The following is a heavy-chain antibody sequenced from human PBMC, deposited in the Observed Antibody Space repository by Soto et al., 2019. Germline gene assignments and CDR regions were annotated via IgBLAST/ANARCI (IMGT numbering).Heavy chain of an antibody. J-gene: IGHJ4*02. D-gene: IGHD3-16*02. V-gene: IGHV4-39*02. Sequence: PSETLSLTCTVSGGSISSISHSWGWIRQSPGQGLEWIGNIFYNGITYYNPSLKSRVTISADTSKNHFSLKLRSVTVADEAVYSCETIVTGTQYYFDFWGQGSLVTVSS. CDR2: IFYNGIT. CDR1: GGSISSISHS. CDR3: ETIVTGTQYYFDF.